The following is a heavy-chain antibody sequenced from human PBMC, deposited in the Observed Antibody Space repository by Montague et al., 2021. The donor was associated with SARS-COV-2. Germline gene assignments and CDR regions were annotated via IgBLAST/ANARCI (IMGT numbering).Heavy chain of an antibody. CDR1: GFTFDDYA. J-gene: IGHJ5*02. Sequence: SLRLSCAASGFTFDDYAMHWVRQASGKGLEWVSGISWNSGSIGYADSVKGRFTISRDNAKNSLYLQMNSLRAEDTALYYCAKAGSASCYVRCGWFDPWGQGTLVTVSS. D-gene: IGHD2-2*01. V-gene: IGHV3-9*01. CDR3: AKAGSASCYVRCGWFDP. CDR2: ISWNSGSI.